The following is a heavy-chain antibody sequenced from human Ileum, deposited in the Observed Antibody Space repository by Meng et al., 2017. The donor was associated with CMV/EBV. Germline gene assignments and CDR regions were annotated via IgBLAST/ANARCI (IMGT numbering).Heavy chain of an antibody. V-gene: IGHV1-2*02. D-gene: IGHD1-26*01. CDR1: GYTFTGYY. CDR3: ARGGGAADY. Sequence: QVDRGQSGAEVKKPGASVKVSCKASGYTFTGYYLHWVRQAPGQGLEWMAWINPNTGTTDYAQKFRGRVTMTRDTSISTAYMELSSLKSDDTAVYYCARGGGAADYWGQGTLVTVSS. J-gene: IGHJ4*02. CDR2: INPNTGTT.